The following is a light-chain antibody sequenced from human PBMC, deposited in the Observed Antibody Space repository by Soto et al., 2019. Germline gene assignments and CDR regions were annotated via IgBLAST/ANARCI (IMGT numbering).Light chain of an antibody. CDR2: GAS. CDR1: QNIGSN. Sequence: EAVMTQSPATLSASPGERVILSCRASQNIGSNLAWYQQRPGQAPRLLMYGASTRATETPARFSGSGSATDFTLTISSLQSEDFAVYYCQQYNNWPPYTFG. V-gene: IGKV3-15*01. CDR3: QQYNNWPPYT. J-gene: IGKJ2*01.